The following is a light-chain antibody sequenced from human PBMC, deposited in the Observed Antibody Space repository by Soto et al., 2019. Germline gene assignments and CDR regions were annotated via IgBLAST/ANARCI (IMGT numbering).Light chain of an antibody. V-gene: IGKV1-6*01. Sequence: AIQMTQSPSSLSASVGDRVTITCRASQGITDDLGWYQQKPGEAPKLLIYAASSLQSGVPSRFSGSGSGTDFTLTISSLQPEDFATYYCLQDYNYQWTFGQGTKVEIK. CDR1: QGITDD. J-gene: IGKJ1*01. CDR2: AAS. CDR3: LQDYNYQWT.